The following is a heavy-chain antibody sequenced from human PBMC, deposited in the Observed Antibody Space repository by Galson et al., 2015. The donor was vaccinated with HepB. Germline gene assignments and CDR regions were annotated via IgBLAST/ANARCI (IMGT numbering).Heavy chain of an antibody. CDR3: ARARIAVAGFDY. Sequence: SLRLSCAASGFTFSTYWMHWVRQAPGKGLVWVSRSNSDGSSTTYADSVKGRFTISRDNAKNTLYLQMNSLRAEDTAVYYWARARIAVAGFDYWGQGTLVTGSS. CDR2: SNSDGSST. CDR1: GFTFSTYW. J-gene: IGHJ4*02. D-gene: IGHD6-19*01. V-gene: IGHV3-74*01.